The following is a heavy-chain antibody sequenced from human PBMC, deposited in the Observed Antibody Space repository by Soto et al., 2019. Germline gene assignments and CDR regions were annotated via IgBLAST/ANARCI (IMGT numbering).Heavy chain of an antibody. Sequence: QVQLVQSGAEVKKPGSSVKVSCKASGGTFSSYAISWVRQAPGQGLEWMGGIIPIFGTANYAQKFQGRVTSTAAESTSTAYMELSSLRSEDTAVYYCERADTRFYWFDPWGQGTLVTVSS. CDR2: IIPIFGTA. D-gene: IGHD5-18*01. CDR3: ERADTRFYWFDP. V-gene: IGHV1-69*01. J-gene: IGHJ5*02. CDR1: GGTFSSYA.